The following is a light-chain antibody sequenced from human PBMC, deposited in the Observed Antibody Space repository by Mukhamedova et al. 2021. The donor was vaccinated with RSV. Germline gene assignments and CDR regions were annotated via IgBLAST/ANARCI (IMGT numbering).Light chain of an antibody. J-gene: IGKJ4*01. Sequence: WYQRRVHGKAPKLLIYDASVLERGVPSRFSGSGSGTAFTFTSSSLQPEDFATYYCQQYQSFLLTFGGGTKVEIK. CDR2: DAS. V-gene: IGKV1-33*01. CDR3: QQYQSFLLT.